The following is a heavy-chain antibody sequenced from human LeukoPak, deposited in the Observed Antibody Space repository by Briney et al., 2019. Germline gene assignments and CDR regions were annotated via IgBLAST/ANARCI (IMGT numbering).Heavy chain of an antibody. V-gene: IGHV3-30*03. Sequence: GGSLRLSCAASGFTFSSYGMHWVRQAPGKGLEWVAVISYDGSNKYYADSVKGRFTISRDNSKNTLYLQMGSLRAEDMAVYYCASIGYPNFDYWGQGTLVTVSS. CDR1: GFTFSSYG. CDR3: ASIGYPNFDY. J-gene: IGHJ4*02. CDR2: ISYDGSNK. D-gene: IGHD6-25*01.